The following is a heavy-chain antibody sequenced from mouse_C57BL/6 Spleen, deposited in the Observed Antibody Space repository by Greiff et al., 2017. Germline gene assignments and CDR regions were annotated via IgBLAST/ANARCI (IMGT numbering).Heavy chain of an antibody. CDR2: IYPGSGST. Sequence: QVQLQQPGAELVKPGASVKMSCKASGYTFTSYWITWVKQRPGQGLEWIGDIYPGSGSTNYNEKFKSKATLTVDTSSSTAYMQLSSLTSEDSAVYYCARSMGLYYDYDWFAYWGQGTLVTVSA. CDR1: GYTFTSYW. V-gene: IGHV1-55*01. CDR3: ARSMGLYYDYDWFAY. J-gene: IGHJ3*01. D-gene: IGHD2-4*01.